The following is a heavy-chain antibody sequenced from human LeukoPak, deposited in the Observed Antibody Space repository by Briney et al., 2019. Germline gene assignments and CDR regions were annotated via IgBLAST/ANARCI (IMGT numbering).Heavy chain of an antibody. CDR3: ARDVSHCGGDCYSNY. CDR2: ISSSSNYI. J-gene: IGHJ4*02. V-gene: IGHV3-21*01. D-gene: IGHD2-21*02. CDR1: GFTFSTYS. Sequence: PGGSLRLSCAASGFTFSTYSMHWVRQAPGKGLEWVSSISSSSNYIYYADSVKGRFTISRDNAKNSLYLQKNSLRAEGTAVYYCARDVSHCGGDCYSNYWGQGTLVTVSS.